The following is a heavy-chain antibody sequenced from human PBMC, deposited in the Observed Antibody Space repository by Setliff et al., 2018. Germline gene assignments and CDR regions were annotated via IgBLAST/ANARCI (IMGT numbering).Heavy chain of an antibody. CDR2: IKRESDGGTT. V-gene: IGHV3-15*01. J-gene: IGHJ6*03. CDR3: ARDPIGPFLSYMDD. D-gene: IGHD3-16*01. Sequence: LRLSCAASGFTFSNAWMSWVRQAPGKGLEWVGRIKRESDGGTTDYAAPVKGRFTISRDDSKNTLYLQMNSLRGEDTAVYFCARDPIGPFLSYMDDWGKGTTVTVSS. CDR1: GFTFSNAW.